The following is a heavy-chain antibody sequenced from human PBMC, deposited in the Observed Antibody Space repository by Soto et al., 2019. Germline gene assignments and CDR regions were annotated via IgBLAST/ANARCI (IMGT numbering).Heavy chain of an antibody. D-gene: IGHD3-16*02. CDR3: ARVPMITFGGVIVSDHYYYYYMDV. V-gene: IGHV3-21*01. CDR1: GFPFSSYS. Sequence: GGSLRLSCAASGFPFSSYSMNLVRPAPGKGLEWVSSISSSSSYIYYADSVKGRFTISRDNAKNSLYLQMNSLRAEDTAVYYCARVPMITFGGVIVSDHYYYYYMDVWGKGTTVTVSS. CDR2: ISSSSSYI. J-gene: IGHJ6*03.